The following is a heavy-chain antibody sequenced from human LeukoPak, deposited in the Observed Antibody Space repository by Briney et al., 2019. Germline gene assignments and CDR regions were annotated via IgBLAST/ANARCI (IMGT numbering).Heavy chain of an antibody. D-gene: IGHD3-22*01. CDR1: GDSFTSTDDF. V-gene: IGHV4-39*01. CDR3: ARSSYSSGRYGGLDV. Sequence: SETLSLTCTVSGDSFTSTDDFWGWIRQPPGKGLEWIGSINYSGKTYYNPSLKSRVIISVDTSKNQVSLRLSSVTAADTAVYYCARSSYSSGRYGGLDVWGQGTTVTVSS. CDR2: INYSGKT. J-gene: IGHJ6*02.